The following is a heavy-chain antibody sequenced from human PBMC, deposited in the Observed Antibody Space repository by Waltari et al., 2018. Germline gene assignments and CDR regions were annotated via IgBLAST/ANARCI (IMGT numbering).Heavy chain of an antibody. CDR1: GFTFSSYG. J-gene: IGHJ4*02. V-gene: IGHV3-30*18. CDR3: AKDSVVVAATFPDY. Sequence: QVQLVESGGGMVQPGRSLRLSCAASGFTFSSYGMHWVRQAPGKGLEWVAVIWYDGSNKYYADSVKGRFTISRDNSKNTLYLQMNSLRAEDTAMYYCAKDSVVVAATFPDYWGQGTLVTVSS. CDR2: IWYDGSNK. D-gene: IGHD2-15*01.